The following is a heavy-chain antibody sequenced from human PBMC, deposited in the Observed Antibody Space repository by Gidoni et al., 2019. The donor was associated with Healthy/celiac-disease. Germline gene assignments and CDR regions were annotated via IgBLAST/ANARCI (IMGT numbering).Heavy chain of an antibody. J-gene: IGHJ5*02. CDR2: ISWNSGSI. CDR3: AKDSDEGWFDP. Sequence: EVQLVESGGGLVQPGRSLRLSCAAAGFTVDDDAMHWCRQAPGKGLEWVSGISWNSGSIGYADSVKGLFTISRDNAKNSLYLQMNSLRAEDTALYYCAKDSDEGWFDPWGQGTLVTVSS. V-gene: IGHV3-9*01. CDR1: GFTVDDDA.